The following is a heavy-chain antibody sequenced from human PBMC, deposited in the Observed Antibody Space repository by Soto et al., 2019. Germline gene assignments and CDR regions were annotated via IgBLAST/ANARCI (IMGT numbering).Heavy chain of an antibody. J-gene: IGHJ6*02. D-gene: IGHD3-3*01. CDR3: ARGKQYYDFWSGYYDNYYYYGMDV. CDR1: GGSISSYY. CDR2: IYYSGST. Sequence: SETLSLTCTVSGGSISSYYWSWIRQPPGKGLEWIGYIYYSGSTNYNPSLKSRVTISVDTSKNQFSLKLSSWTAADTAVYYCARGKQYYDFWSGYYDNYYYYGMDVWGQGTTVTVSS. V-gene: IGHV4-59*01.